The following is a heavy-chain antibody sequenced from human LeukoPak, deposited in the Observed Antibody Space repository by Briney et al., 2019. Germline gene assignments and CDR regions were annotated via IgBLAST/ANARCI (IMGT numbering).Heavy chain of an antibody. J-gene: IGHJ4*02. CDR3: AKRSGDSYYLDS. V-gene: IGHV3-23*01. CDR1: GFIFSRYA. D-gene: IGHD2-15*01. Sequence: GGSLRLSCAASGFIFSRYAMTWVRQAPGKGLEWVSSISGSGGSTYYADSVKGRFTISRDTSKSTLYLQMSSLRAEDTAVYYCAKRSGDSYYLDSWGQGTLVTVSS. CDR2: ISGSGGST.